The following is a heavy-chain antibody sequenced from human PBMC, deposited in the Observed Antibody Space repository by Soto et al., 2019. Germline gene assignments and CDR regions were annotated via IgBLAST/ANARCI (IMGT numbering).Heavy chain of an antibody. CDR2: IHPSGGST. CDR1: GYTFNIYY. Sequence: ASVKVSCKASGYTFNIYYLHWVRQAPGQGLEWMGIIHPSGGSTTYAQKFLGRVTMTRNTSISTAYMELSSLRSEDTAVYYCARRGYSSSWYYYYYGMDVWGQGTTVTVSS. CDR3: ARRGYSSSWYYYYYGMDV. D-gene: IGHD6-13*01. J-gene: IGHJ6*02. V-gene: IGHV1-46*02.